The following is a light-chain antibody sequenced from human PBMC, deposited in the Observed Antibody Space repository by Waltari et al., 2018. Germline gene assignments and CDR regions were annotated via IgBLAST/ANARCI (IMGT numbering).Light chain of an antibody. Sequence: DIVLTQSPDSLSVSLGERATINRKSSQSVLSRSNNKNYLGWYQQRTGQPPKLLITWASTRGSGVPVRFSGSGSGTDFTITISSLQAEDVAVYFCQQCYTFPYTFGQGTKLEIK. CDR3: QQCYTFPYT. CDR1: QSVLSRSNNKNY. CDR2: WAS. J-gene: IGKJ2*01. V-gene: IGKV4-1*01.